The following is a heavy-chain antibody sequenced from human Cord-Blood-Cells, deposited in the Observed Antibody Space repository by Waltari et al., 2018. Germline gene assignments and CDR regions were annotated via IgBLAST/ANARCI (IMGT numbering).Heavy chain of an antibody. D-gene: IGHD4-17*01. CDR1: GGTFSSYA. Sequence: QVQLVQSGAEVKKPGSSVKVSCKASGGTFSSYAISWVRQAPGQGLEWMGGIIPIFGTAQYAQKFQGRVTITADEATSTAYMELSSVRSEDTAVYYCARGGSTVTPRYYYYYGMDVWGQGTTVTVSS. J-gene: IGHJ6*02. CDR2: IIPIFGTA. V-gene: IGHV1-69*01. CDR3: ARGGSTVTPRYYYYYGMDV.